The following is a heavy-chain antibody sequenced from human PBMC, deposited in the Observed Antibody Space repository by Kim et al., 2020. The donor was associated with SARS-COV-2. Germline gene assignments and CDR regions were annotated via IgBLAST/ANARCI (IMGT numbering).Heavy chain of an antibody. J-gene: IGHJ4*02. CDR2: ISGSGGST. CDR1: GFTFSSYA. D-gene: IGHD3-10*01. CDR3: AKDRTMVRGVIINYFDY. V-gene: IGHV3-23*01. Sequence: GGSLRLSCAASGFTFSSYAMSWVRQAPGKGLEWVSAISGSGGSTYYADSVKGRFTISRDNSKNTLYLQMNSLRAEDTAVYYCAKDRTMVRGVIINYFDYWGQGTLVTVSS.